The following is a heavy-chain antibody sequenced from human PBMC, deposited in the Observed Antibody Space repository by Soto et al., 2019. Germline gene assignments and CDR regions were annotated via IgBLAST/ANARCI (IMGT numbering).Heavy chain of an antibody. J-gene: IGHJ5*02. V-gene: IGHV1-18*01. CDR3: ARDKSGFWICYSIRGGSWFDP. D-gene: IGHD3-3*01. Sequence: ASVKVSCKASGYTFTSYGISWVRQAPGQGLEWMGWISAYNGNTNYAQKLQGRVTMTTDTSTSTAYMELRSLRSDDTAVYYCARDKSGFWICYSIRGGSWFDPWCQGTLVSVFS. CDR2: ISAYNGNT. CDR1: GYTFTSYG.